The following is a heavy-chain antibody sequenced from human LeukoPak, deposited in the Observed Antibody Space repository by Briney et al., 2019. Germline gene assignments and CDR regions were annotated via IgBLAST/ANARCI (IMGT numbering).Heavy chain of an antibody. V-gene: IGHV1-2*02. J-gene: IGHJ4*02. CDR1: GYTFTGYY. Sequence: ASVKVSCKASGYTFTGYYMHWVRQAPGQGLEWMGWINPNSGGTNYAQKFQGRVTITRDTSISTAYMELSRLRSDDTAVYYCARARYVWGSYRSPFDYWGQGTLVTVSS. CDR3: ARARYVWGSYRSPFDY. D-gene: IGHD3-16*02. CDR2: INPNSGGT.